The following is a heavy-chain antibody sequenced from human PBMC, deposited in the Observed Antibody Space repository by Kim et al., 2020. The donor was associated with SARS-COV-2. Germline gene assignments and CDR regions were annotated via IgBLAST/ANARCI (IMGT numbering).Heavy chain of an antibody. CDR2: INPSGGST. J-gene: IGHJ4*02. D-gene: IGHD4-17*01. CDR1: GYTFTSYY. Sequence: ASVKVSCKASGYTFTSYYMHWVRQAPGQGLEWMGIINPSGGSTSYAQKFQGRVTMTRDTSTSTVYMELSSLRSEDTAVYYCARDQMNTVVKGIFDYWGQGTLVTVSS. V-gene: IGHV1-46*01. CDR3: ARDQMNTVVKGIFDY.